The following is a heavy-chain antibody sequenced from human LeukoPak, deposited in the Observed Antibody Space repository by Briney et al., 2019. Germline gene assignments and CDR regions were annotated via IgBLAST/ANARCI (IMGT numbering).Heavy chain of an antibody. D-gene: IGHD3-16*01. CDR3: ARAAYDLLDY. CDR2: ISSSSSTI. Sequence: GGSLRLSCAASGFTFSSYSMNWVRKAPGKGLEWVSYISSSSSTIYYADSVKGRCTISRDNAKNSLYLQMNSLRAEDTAVYYCARAAYDLLDYWGQGTLVTVAS. J-gene: IGHJ4*02. CDR1: GFTFSSYS. V-gene: IGHV3-48*01.